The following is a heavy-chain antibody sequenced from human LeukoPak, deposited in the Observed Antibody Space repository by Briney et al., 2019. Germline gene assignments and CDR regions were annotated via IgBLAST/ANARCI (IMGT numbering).Heavy chain of an antibody. CDR3: AMAMEGENFDY. CDR2: IYYSGST. J-gene: IGHJ4*02. Sequence: SETLSLTCTVSGGSISSYYWSWIRQPPGKGLEWIGYIYYSGSTNYNPSLKSRDTISVDTSKNQFSLKLSSVTAADTAVYYCAMAMEGENFDYWGQGTLVTVSS. CDR1: GGSISSYY. V-gene: IGHV4-59*01. D-gene: IGHD5-18*01.